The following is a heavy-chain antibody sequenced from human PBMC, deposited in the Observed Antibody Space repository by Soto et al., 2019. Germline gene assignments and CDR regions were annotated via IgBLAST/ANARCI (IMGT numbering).Heavy chain of an antibody. J-gene: IGHJ6*02. D-gene: IGHD3-3*01. CDR1: RGSLYNYA. V-gene: IGHV3-30-3*01. CDR3: ARDRGAIFGVVNILSNMGV. CDR2: ISDDGSNK. Sequence: HAGSIRIGCAASRGSLYNYAVHWFRKAQGKGLEWVAVISDDGSNKYYGDSVKGRFTISRDNSKNTLFLQMDSLRAEDTAVYYCARDRGAIFGVVNILSNMGVWGQGNTVTVSS.